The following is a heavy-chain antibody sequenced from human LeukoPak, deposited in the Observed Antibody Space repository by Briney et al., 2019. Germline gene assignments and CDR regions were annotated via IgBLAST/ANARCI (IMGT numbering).Heavy chain of an antibody. V-gene: IGHV4-39*01. CDR2: IYYSGST. CDR3: ARHLTKVYDSSGYEDY. CDR1: GGSISSSSYY. Sequence: PSETLSLTCTVSGGSISSSSYYCGWIRQPPGKGLEWIGSIYYSGSTYYNPSLKSRVTISVDTSKNQFSLKLSSVTAADTAVYYSARHLTKVYDSSGYEDYWGQGTLVTVSS. D-gene: IGHD3-22*01. J-gene: IGHJ4*02.